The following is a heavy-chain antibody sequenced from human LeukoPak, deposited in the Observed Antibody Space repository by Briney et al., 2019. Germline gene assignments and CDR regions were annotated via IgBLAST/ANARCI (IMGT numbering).Heavy chain of an antibody. CDR3: AQMYYDFWSATDY. V-gene: IGHV3-30*02. CDR1: GFTFSSYG. CDR2: IRYDGSNK. Sequence: PGGSLRLSCAASGFTFSSYGMHWVRQAPGKGLEWVAFIRYDGSNKYYADSVKGRFTISRDNSKNTLYLQMNSLRAEDTAVYYCAQMYYDFWSATDYWGQGTLVTVSS. J-gene: IGHJ4*02. D-gene: IGHD3-3*01.